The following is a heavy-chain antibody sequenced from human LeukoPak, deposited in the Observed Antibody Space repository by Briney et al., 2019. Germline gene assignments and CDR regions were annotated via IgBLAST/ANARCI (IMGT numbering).Heavy chain of an antibody. D-gene: IGHD2-21*02. CDR1: GFTFSSYA. CDR2: ISGSGGST. V-gene: IGHV3-23*01. J-gene: IGHJ4*02. CDR3: ARDPSATLRSYCGGDCSGD. Sequence: GGSLRLSCAASGFTFSSYAMSWVRQAPGKGLEWVSAISGSGGSTYYADSVKGRFTISRDNSKNTLYLQMNSLRAEDTAVYYCARDPSATLRSYCGGDCSGDWGQGTLVTVSS.